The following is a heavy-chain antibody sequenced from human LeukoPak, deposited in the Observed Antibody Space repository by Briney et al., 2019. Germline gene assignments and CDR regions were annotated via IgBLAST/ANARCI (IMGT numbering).Heavy chain of an antibody. V-gene: IGHV1-2*02. Sequence: ASVKVSCKASGYTFTGYYMHWVRQAPGQGLEWMGWINPNSGGTNYAQKFQGRVTMTRDTSISTAYMELSRLRSEDTALYYCARDPKDDTSGYYYFDYWGQGTLVTVSS. J-gene: IGHJ4*02. D-gene: IGHD3-22*01. CDR2: INPNSGGT. CDR3: ARDPKDDTSGYYYFDY. CDR1: GYTFTGYY.